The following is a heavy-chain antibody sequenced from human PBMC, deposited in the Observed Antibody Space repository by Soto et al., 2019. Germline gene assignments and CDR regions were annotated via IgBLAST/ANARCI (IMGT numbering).Heavy chain of an antibody. D-gene: IGHD5-12*01. CDR3: ASHGRDGYKYYYDY. CDR1: GGSISSGGYS. Sequence: SETLSLTCAVSGGSISSGGYSWSWIRQPPGKGLEWIGYIYHSGSTYYNPSLKSRVTISVDRSKNQFSLKLSSVTAADTAVYYCASHGRDGYKYYYDYWSQGTLVTVSS. V-gene: IGHV4-30-2*01. CDR2: IYHSGST. J-gene: IGHJ4*02.